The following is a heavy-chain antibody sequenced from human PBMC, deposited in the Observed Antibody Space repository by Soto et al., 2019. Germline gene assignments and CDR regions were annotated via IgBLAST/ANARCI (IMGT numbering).Heavy chain of an antibody. CDR2: ISYSGST. J-gene: IGHJ6*02. V-gene: IGHV4-59*01. CDR1: GGSISTYY. Sequence: SETLSLTCTVSGGSISTYYWTWIRQPPGKGLEWIGYISYSGSTNYNPSLKSRLTISLNTSKRHFSLKLSSVTAADTAVYYCARGTRATQYYYYFYGMDVWGQGTTVTVSS. CDR3: ARGTRATQYYYYFYGMDV.